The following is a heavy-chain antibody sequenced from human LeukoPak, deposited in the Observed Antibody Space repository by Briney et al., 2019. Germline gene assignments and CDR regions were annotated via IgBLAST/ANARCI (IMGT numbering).Heavy chain of an antibody. V-gene: IGHV4-39*01. J-gene: IGHJ4*02. CDR2: VFYSGTT. Sequence: SETLSLTCNVSGGSVFSSSDYWAWIRQPPGMGLEWTGSVFYSGTTYYSPSLKSRVTISVDTSKNQFFLKMNSVTAADTAVYYCARHGTCSRARCDRFIDYWGQGTLVTVSS. CDR1: GGSVFSSSDY. D-gene: IGHD2-15*01. CDR3: ARHGTCSRARCDRFIDY.